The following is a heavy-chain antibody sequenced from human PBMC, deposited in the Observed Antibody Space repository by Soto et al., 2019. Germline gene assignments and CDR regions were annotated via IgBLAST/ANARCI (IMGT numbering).Heavy chain of an antibody. V-gene: IGHV3-7*01. D-gene: IGHD3-10*01. CDR3: ARDGGYGSGSFYYYYYGMDV. CDR1: GFTFSSYW. Sequence: GGSLRLSCAASGFTFSSYWISWVRQAPGKGLEWVANIKQDGSEKYYVDSVKGRFTISRDNAKNSLYLQMNSLRAEDTAVYYCARDGGYGSGSFYYYYYGMDVWGQGTTVTVSS. CDR2: IKQDGSEK. J-gene: IGHJ6*02.